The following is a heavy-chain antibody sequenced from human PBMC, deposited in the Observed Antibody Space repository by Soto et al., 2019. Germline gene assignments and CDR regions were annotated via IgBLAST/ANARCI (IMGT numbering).Heavy chain of an antibody. Sequence: GGSLRLSCAASGFTFSTYSMNWVRQAPGKGLEWVSSISRSSDYIYYADSVKGRFTISRDNAKNSLYLQMNTLRAEDTAMYYCAGEPFYYYGLDVWGQGTTVTVS. CDR2: ISRSSDYI. V-gene: IGHV3-21*01. CDR3: AGEPFYYYGLDV. CDR1: GFTFSTYS. J-gene: IGHJ6*02.